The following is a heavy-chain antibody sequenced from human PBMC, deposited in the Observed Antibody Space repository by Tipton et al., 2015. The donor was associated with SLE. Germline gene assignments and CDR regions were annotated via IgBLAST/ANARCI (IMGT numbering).Heavy chain of an antibody. CDR2: IYYSGST. J-gene: IGHJ4*02. D-gene: IGHD3-3*01. Sequence: LRLSCTVSGGSVSSGSYYWSWIRQPPGKGLEWIGYIYYSGSTNYNPSLKSRVTISVDTSKNQFSLKLSSVTAADTAVYYCARARSDFWSGYYGDWGQGTLVTVSS. CDR3: ARARSDFWSGYYGD. CDR1: GGSVSSGSYY. V-gene: IGHV4-61*01.